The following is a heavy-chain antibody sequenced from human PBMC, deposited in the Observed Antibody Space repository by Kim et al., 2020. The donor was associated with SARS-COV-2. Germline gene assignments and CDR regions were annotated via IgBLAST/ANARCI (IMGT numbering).Heavy chain of an antibody. CDR2: IIPIFGTS. CDR3: ARVVGHYFDY. Sequence: SVKVSCKASGGTFSSYAISWVRQAPGQGLEWMGGIIPIFGTSNYAQKFQGRVTITADESTSAAYMELSSLRSEDTAVYYCARVVGHYFDYWGQGTLVTVSS. D-gene: IGHD1-26*01. CDR1: GGTFSSYA. V-gene: IGHV1-69*13. J-gene: IGHJ4*02.